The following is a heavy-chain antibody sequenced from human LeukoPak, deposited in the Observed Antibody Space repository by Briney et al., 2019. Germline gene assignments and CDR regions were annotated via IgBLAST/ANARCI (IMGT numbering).Heavy chain of an antibody. D-gene: IGHD6-19*01. CDR3: AKGDSGWYRWAFDQ. V-gene: IGHV3-23*01. Sequence: GGSLRLSCTASEFSFLSYGMTWVRQAPGKGLEWVSAISASGGRTYYADSVKGRFTISRDNSKNTLYLELNSLTAGDTAVYYCAKGDSGWYRWAFDQWGQGTLVTVSS. J-gene: IGHJ4*02. CDR1: EFSFLSYG. CDR2: ISASGGRT.